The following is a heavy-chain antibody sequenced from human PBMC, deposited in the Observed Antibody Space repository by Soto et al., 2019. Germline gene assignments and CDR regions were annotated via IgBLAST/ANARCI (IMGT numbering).Heavy chain of an antibody. J-gene: IGHJ4*02. D-gene: IGHD3-16*01. CDR3: VCGGNFFVY. CDR2: INQDGSER. CDR1: GFTFSTYW. Sequence: EVQLVESGGGLVQPGGSLRLPCAASGFTFSTYWMTWVRQPPGKGLEWVASINQDGSERYYVDSVRGRFTISRDHAKNSIDVQMNGLSAEDTAVYYCVCGGNFFVYWGQGTLVTVSP. V-gene: IGHV3-7*01.